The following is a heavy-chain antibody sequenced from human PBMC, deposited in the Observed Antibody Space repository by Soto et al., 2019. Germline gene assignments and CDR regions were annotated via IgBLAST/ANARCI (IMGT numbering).Heavy chain of an antibody. CDR2: ISAQKGDT. J-gene: IGHJ4*02. Sequence: QVQLVQSGAEVKDPGASVNISCKASGDSCKYSSFTWVRQAPGQGLEWMGWISAQKGDTNYAQASQDRDTTTTDKSTSTFTMDLRSLRADDTAGYYCAKVGGFGELMPLESWGQGTLVRVS. V-gene: IGHV1-18*04. CDR1: GDSCKYSS. CDR3: AKVGGFGELMPLES. D-gene: IGHD3-10*01.